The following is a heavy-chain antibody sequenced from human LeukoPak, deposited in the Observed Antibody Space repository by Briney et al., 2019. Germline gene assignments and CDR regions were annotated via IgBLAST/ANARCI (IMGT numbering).Heavy chain of an antibody. Sequence: GGSLRLSCAASGFTFSSYSMNWVRQAPGKGLEWVSYISSSSTIYYADSVKGRFTISRDNAKNSLYLQMNSLRAEDTAVYYCARDLFGKGGYDYWGQGTLVTVSS. D-gene: IGHD3-22*01. CDR2: ISSSSTI. J-gene: IGHJ4*02. V-gene: IGHV3-48*01. CDR3: ARDLFGKGGYDY. CDR1: GFTFSSYS.